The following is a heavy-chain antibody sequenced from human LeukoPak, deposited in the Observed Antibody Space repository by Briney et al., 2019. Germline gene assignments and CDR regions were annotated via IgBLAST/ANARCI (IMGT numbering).Heavy chain of an antibody. CDR2: INPNSGGT. V-gene: IGHV1-2*02. J-gene: IGHJ4*02. D-gene: IGHD6-19*01. Sequence: ASVKVSCKASGYTFTGYYMHWVRQAPGQGLEWMGWINPNSGGTNYAQEFQGRVTMTRDTSISTAYMELSRLRSDDTAVYYCAREGIAVAGMDYWGQGTLVTVSS. CDR3: AREGIAVAGMDY. CDR1: GYTFTGYY.